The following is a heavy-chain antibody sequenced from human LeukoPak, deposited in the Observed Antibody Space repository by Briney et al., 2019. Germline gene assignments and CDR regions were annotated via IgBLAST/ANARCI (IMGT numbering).Heavy chain of an antibody. CDR1: GFTFSNYW. D-gene: IGHD2-21*01. J-gene: IGHJ3*02. CDR2: IKQDGSDK. V-gene: IGHV3-7*04. CDR3: AREGLWVGPDSGKTRHPYWEI. Sequence: QPGGSLRLSCAASGFTFSNYWMSWVRQAPGKGLQWVANIKQDGSDKYYVDSVKGRFTISRDNAKNSLNLQMSSLRAEDTAVYYCAREGLWVGPDSGKTRHPYWEIWGQGTMVTVSS.